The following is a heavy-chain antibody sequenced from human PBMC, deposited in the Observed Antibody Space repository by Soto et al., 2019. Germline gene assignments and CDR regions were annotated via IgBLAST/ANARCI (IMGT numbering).Heavy chain of an antibody. CDR1: GFTFSSYA. V-gene: IGHV3-23*01. CDR2: ISGSGGST. J-gene: IGHJ3*02. D-gene: IGHD4-17*01. Sequence: EVQLLESGGGLVQPGGSLRLSCAASGFTFSSYAMSWVRQAPGKGLEWVSAISGSGGSTYYADSVKGRFTISRDNXKXXLYLQMNSLRAEATDVYYCAKDRLTVPTPRDAFDIWGQGTMVTVSS. CDR3: AKDRLTVPTPRDAFDI.